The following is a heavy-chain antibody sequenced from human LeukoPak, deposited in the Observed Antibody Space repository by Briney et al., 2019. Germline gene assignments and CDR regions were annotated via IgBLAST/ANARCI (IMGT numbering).Heavy chain of an antibody. CDR1: GYTFTSYG. V-gene: IGHV1-18*01. D-gene: IGHD3-3*01. Sequence: ASVKVSCKASGYTFTSYGISWVRQAPGQGLEWMGWISAYNGNTNYAQKLQGRVTMTTDTSTSTAYMELRSLRSDDTAVYYCAREQVNIRFLEWLGHNWFDPWGQGTLVTVSP. CDR3: AREQVNIRFLEWLGHNWFDP. J-gene: IGHJ5*02. CDR2: ISAYNGNT.